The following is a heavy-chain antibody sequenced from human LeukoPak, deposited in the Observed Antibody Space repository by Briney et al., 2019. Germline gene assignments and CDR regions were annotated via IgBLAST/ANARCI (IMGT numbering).Heavy chain of an antibody. CDR2: FSGSGDST. D-gene: IGHD6-13*01. CDR1: GFIFSSYA. CDR3: AKERGIPASDTYYFDY. J-gene: IGHJ4*02. Sequence: GSLRLSCSASGFIFSSYAVSWVRQAPGKGLEWVSTFSGSGDSTYYADSVKGRFTISRDNSKNTLFLQMSSLRAEDTAVYYCAKERGIPASDTYYFDYWGQGTLVTVSS. V-gene: IGHV3-23*01.